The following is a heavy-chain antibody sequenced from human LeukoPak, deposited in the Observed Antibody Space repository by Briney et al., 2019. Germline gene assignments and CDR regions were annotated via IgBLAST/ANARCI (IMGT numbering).Heavy chain of an antibody. CDR3: ARVLGDYPRDNWFDP. CDR2: IRVYNGDT. V-gene: IGHV1-18*01. J-gene: IGHJ5*02. Sequence: ASVKVSCKPSGYTFTSYGINWVRQAPGQGLEWMGWIRVYNGDTNYAQKLQGRVTMTTDTSTSTAYMELRSLRSDDTAVYYCARVLGDYPRDNWFDPWGQGTLVTVSS. CDR1: GYTFTSYG. D-gene: IGHD4-17*01.